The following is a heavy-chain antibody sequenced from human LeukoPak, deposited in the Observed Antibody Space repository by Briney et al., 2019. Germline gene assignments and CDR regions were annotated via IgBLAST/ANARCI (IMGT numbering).Heavy chain of an antibody. CDR2: ISGSGGST. V-gene: IGHV3-23*01. CDR3: AKDVTYYYDSSGPF. Sequence: HAGGSLRLSCAASGLTFSSYAMSWVRQAPGKGLEWVSAISGSGGSTYYADSVKGRFTISRDNSKNTLYLQMNSLRAEDTAVYYCAKDVTYYYDSSGPFWGQGTLVTVSS. J-gene: IGHJ4*02. CDR1: GLTFSSYA. D-gene: IGHD3-22*01.